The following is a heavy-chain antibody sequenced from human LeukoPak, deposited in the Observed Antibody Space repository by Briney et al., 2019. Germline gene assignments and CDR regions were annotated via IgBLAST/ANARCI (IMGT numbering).Heavy chain of an antibody. V-gene: IGHV4-30-2*01. CDR2: IYHTGST. J-gene: IGHJ4*02. CDR3: ASYSSSARSFDY. D-gene: IGHD6-6*01. CDR1: GGSISSGGYC. Sequence: SQTLSLTCAVSGGSISSGGYCWSWIRQPPGKGLEWIGYIYHTGSTYYNPSLKSRVTISVDRSKNQFSLKLGSVTAADTAVYYCASYSSSARSFDYWGQTTLVTVSS.